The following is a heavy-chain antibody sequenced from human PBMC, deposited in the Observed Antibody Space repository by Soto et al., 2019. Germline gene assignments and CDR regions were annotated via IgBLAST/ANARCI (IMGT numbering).Heavy chain of an antibody. CDR2: INAGNGNT. D-gene: IGHD3-16*01. CDR3: TRVIGGLYYFDY. CDR1: GYTFTSYY. J-gene: IGHJ4*02. V-gene: IGHV1-3*01. Sequence: ASVKVSCKASGYTFTSYYIHWVRQAPGQRLEWMGWINAGNGNTKYSQKFQGRVTITRDTSASTAYMELSSLRSEDTAVYYCTRVIGGLYYFDYWGQGTLVTVSS.